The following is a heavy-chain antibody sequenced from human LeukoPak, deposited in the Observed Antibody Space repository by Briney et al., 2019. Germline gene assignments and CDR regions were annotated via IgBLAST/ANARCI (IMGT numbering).Heavy chain of an antibody. Sequence: SETLSLTCTVSGGSISSSSYYWGWIRQPPGKGLEWIGSIYYSGSTYYNPSLKSRVTISVDTSKNQFSLKLSSVTAADTAVYYCARHEEKNPGIAEAIDAFDIWGQGTMVTVSS. CDR3: ARHEEKNPGIAEAIDAFDI. CDR1: GGSISSSSYY. J-gene: IGHJ3*02. CDR2: IYYSGST. D-gene: IGHD6-19*01. V-gene: IGHV4-39*01.